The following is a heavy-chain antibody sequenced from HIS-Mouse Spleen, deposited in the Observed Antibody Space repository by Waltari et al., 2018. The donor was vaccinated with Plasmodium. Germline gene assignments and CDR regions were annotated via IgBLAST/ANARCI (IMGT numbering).Heavy chain of an antibody. J-gene: IGHJ2*01. Sequence: EVQLVESGGGLVQPGGSLRLSCAASGFTFSSSWMSGVHQAPGKGLEWVANIKQDGSEKYYVDSVKGRFTISRDNAKNSLYLQMNSLRAEDTAVYYCAREFGTGNWYFDLWGRGTLVTVSS. D-gene: IGHD7-27*01. CDR1: GFTFSSSW. CDR2: IKQDGSEK. V-gene: IGHV3-7*01. CDR3: AREFGTGNWYFDL.